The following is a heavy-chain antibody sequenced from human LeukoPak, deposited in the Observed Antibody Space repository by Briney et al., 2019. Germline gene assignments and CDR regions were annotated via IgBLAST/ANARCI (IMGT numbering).Heavy chain of an antibody. Sequence: PGGSLRLSCAASGFTFSSYAMSWVRQAPEKGLEWVSVISGNSGIIHYSDSVKGRFTISRDNSKNTLDLQMNSLRVEDTAVYYCAKLFTDSSDWYDYFQHWGQGTLVTVSS. CDR1: GFTFSSYA. CDR3: AKLFTDSSDWYDYFQH. CDR2: ISGNSGII. V-gene: IGHV3-23*01. J-gene: IGHJ1*01. D-gene: IGHD3-22*01.